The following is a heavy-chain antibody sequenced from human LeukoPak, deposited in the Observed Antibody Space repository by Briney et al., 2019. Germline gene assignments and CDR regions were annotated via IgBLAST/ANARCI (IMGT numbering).Heavy chain of an antibody. D-gene: IGHD1-26*01. CDR3: ARDGGGNYYTRGEFDL. J-gene: IGHJ5*02. CDR2: IRYDGSNK. CDR1: GFTFSSYG. V-gene: IGHV3-30*02. Sequence: PGGSLRLSCAASGFTFSSYGMHWVRQAPGKGLEWVAFIRYDGSNKYYADSVKGRFTISRDNSKNTLYLQMNSLRAEDTAVYYCARDGGGNYYTRGEFDLWGQGTLVTVSS.